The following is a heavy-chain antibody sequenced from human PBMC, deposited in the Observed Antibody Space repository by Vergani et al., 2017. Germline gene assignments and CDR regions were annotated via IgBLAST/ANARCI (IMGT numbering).Heavy chain of an antibody. V-gene: IGHV1-3*01. CDR2: INAGNGNT. J-gene: IGHJ4*02. D-gene: IGHD3-3*01. CDR3: ARNGWYDFWSGYYHYYFDY. Sequence: QVQLVQSGAEVKKPGASVKVSCKASGYTFTSYAMHWVRQAPGQRLEWMGWINAGNGNTKYSQKFQGRVTITRDTSASTAYMELSSLRSEDTAVYYCARNGWYDFWSGYYHYYFDYWGQGTLVTGSS. CDR1: GYTFTSYA.